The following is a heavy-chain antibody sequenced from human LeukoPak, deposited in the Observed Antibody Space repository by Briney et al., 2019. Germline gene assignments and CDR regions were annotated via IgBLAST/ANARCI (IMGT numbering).Heavy chain of an antibody. CDR2: ISYSGNT. D-gene: IGHD2-15*01. CDR1: GGSIISSDYH. Sequence: SETLSLTCTVSGGSIISSDYHWGWVRQPPGKGLEWIGTISYSGNTDYDPSLRSRVTISVDTSNNQFSLRLGSVTAADTAVYHCARHCCSGPAKRVFDIWGQGTMVTVSS. J-gene: IGHJ3*02. CDR3: ARHCCSGPAKRVFDI. V-gene: IGHV4-39*01.